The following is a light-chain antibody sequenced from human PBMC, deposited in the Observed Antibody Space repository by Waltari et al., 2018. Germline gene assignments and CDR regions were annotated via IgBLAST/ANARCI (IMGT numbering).Light chain of an antibody. V-gene: IGKV3-15*01. CDR1: QSFNGN. J-gene: IGKJ2*01. CDR2: AAS. Sequence: EIVMTQSPATLSVSPGERATVSYRASQSFNGNLAWYQHKQGQAPRLLIYAASTRATGTPGRFSGGGSGTEFTLTISSLQSEDFAIYYCQQYTEWPYTFGQGTKLEIK. CDR3: QQYTEWPYT.